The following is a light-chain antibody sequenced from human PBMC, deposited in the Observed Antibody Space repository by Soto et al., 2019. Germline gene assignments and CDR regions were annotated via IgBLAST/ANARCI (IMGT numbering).Light chain of an antibody. J-gene: IGKJ5*01. CDR3: QQTYSTPIT. V-gene: IGKV1-39*01. CDR2: AAS. Sequence: DIQMTHSPSPLSASVGDRVTVTCRASHIISDYLNWYQQKPGIAPKLLIYAASSLQSGVPSRFSGSGSGTDFTLTISSLQPEDFATYYCQQTYSTPITFGQGTRLENK. CDR1: HIISDY.